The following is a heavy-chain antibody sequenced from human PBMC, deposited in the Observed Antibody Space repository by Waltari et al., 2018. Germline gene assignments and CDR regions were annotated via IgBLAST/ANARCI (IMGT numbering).Heavy chain of an antibody. D-gene: IGHD1-20*01. Sequence: QVQLQESGPGLVKPSETLSLTCTVFGVSITNDYWSWIRPPPGKGLEVIGYIYYSGNTKYSTSLQSRDTITRKTSKNQISQKQTSMTAADTAGYSCARGHGTRSRDQARVYNSLDYWGLGNRVGVS. CDR1: GVSITNDY. CDR3: ARGHGTRSRDQARVYNSLDY. J-gene: IGHJ4*02. CDR2: IYYSGNT. V-gene: IGHV4-59*01.